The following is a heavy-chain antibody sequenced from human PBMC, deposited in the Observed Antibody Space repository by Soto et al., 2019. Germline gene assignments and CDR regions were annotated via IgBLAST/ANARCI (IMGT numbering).Heavy chain of an antibody. CDR1: GFTFRSYA. J-gene: IGHJ4*02. D-gene: IGHD3-16*01. V-gene: IGHV3-23*01. CDR2: LSGAGSRA. Sequence: EVQLLESGGGLVQTGGSLRLSCAASGFTFRSYAMTWVRQAPGRGLEWVSALSGAGSRAYYADSLKGRFTISRDNSKNTANLQMKSLRVEETAMLYGAEEVDICGGGGRLDYWVQGTRVTASS. CDR3: AEEVDICGGGGRLDY.